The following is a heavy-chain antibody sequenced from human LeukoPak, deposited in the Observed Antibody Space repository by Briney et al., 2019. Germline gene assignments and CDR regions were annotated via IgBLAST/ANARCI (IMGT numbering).Heavy chain of an antibody. D-gene: IGHD2-15*01. V-gene: IGHV3-30*18. CDR3: AKTYCSGGSCYSSVGSYFDY. J-gene: IGHJ4*02. CDR1: GFTFSSYG. CDR2: ISYDGSNK. Sequence: HPGRSLRLSCAASGFTFSSYGMHWVRQAPGKGLEWVAVISYDGSNKYYADSVKGRFTISRDNSKNTLYLQMNSLRAEDTAVYYCAKTYCSGGSCYSSVGSYFDYWGQGTLVTVSS.